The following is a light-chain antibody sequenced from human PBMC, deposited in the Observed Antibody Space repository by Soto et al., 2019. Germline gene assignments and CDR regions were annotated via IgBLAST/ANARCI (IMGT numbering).Light chain of an antibody. J-gene: IGLJ1*01. CDR2: DVS. V-gene: IGLV2-11*01. Sequence: QSVLTQPRSVSGSPGQSVTISCAGTTSDVGGYNYVSWYQQHPGKAPKVMIYDVSKRPSGVPDRFSGSKSGNTASLTISGLQAEEEADYYCCSYAGGYTYVFGTGTKVTVL. CDR1: TSDVGGYNY. CDR3: CSYAGGYTYV.